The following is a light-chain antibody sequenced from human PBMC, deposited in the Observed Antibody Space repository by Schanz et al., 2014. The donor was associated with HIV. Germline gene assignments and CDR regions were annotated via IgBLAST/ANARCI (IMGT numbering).Light chain of an antibody. V-gene: IGKV4-1*01. CDR3: QQYYTTPQA. CDR1: QSLLYRSNNKNY. J-gene: IGKJ1*01. CDR2: WAS. Sequence: DIVMTQSPDSLAVSLGERATINCKSSQSLLYRSNNKNYLAWYQQKPGQPPKLLIYWASTRESGVPDRFSGSGSGTDFTLTISSLQAEDVAVYYCQQYYTTPQAFGQGTKVQIK.